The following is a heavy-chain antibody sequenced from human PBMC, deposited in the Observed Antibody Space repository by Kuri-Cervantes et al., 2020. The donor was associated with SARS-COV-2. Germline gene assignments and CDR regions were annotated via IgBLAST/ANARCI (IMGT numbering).Heavy chain of an antibody. CDR3: ARSQHPTSRFYYYSLDI. V-gene: IGHV4-59*08. D-gene: IGHD2-2*01. Sequence: SETLSLTCTVSADSISSSYWSWIRRPPGKGLDWIGYISHSGHANYNPSLKSRVTMSVDTSKNQFSLKLSSVTAADTAVYYCARSQHPTSRFYYYSLDIWGQGTTVTVSS. CDR1: ADSISSSY. CDR2: ISHSGHA. J-gene: IGHJ6*02.